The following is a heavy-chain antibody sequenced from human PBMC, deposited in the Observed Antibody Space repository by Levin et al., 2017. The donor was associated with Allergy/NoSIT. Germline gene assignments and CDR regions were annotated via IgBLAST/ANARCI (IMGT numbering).Heavy chain of an antibody. CDR1: GFTFDDYA. V-gene: IGHV3-9*01. Sequence: SLKISCAASGFTFDDYAMHWVRQAPGKGLEWVSGISWNSGSIGYADSVKGRFTISRDNAKNSLYLQMNSLRAEDTALYYCAKAGVDSSGYYLYYFDHWGQGTLVTVSS. D-gene: IGHD3-22*01. J-gene: IGHJ4*02. CDR3: AKAGVDSSGYYLYYFDH. CDR2: ISWNSGSI.